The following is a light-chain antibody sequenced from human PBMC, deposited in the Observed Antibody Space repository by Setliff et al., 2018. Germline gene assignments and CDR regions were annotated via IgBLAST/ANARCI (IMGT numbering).Light chain of an antibody. CDR1: GSDVGTSKY. Sequence: QSALVQPASVSGSPGQSITISCTGTGSDVGTSKYVSWYQQHPGKAPKLIIYDVTTRPSGVSNRFSGSKSGNTASLTISGLQAEDEADYYCSIHRSRGYVFGTGTKVTVL. V-gene: IGLV2-14*03. J-gene: IGLJ1*01. CDR3: SIHRSRGYV. CDR2: DVT.